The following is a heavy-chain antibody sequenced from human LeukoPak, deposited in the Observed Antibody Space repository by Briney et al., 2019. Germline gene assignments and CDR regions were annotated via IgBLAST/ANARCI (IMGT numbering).Heavy chain of an antibody. CDR2: ISPSGGST. D-gene: IGHD5-24*01. CDR1: GYTFTSNY. V-gene: IGHV1-46*01. Sequence: ASVKAPCKAFGYTFTSNYMHWVRQAPGQGPEWMGVISPSGGSTTYAQKFQGRVTLTRDMSTSTDYLELSSLRSEDTAVYYCARDNSVRDEAWWFNPWGQGTLVTVSS. J-gene: IGHJ5*02. CDR3: ARDNSVRDEAWWFNP.